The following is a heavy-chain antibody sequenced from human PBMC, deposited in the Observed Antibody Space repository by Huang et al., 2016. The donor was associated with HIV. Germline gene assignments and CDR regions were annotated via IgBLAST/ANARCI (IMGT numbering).Heavy chain of an antibody. D-gene: IGHD1-26*01. CDR2: SYDDGST. J-gene: IGHJ3*02. V-gene: IGHV3-53*01. CDR3: ARRWDWAAFDI. CDR1: GFTVSTNY. Sequence: EVQLVESGGGLIQPGGSLRLSCAASGFTVSTNYMTWVRQAPGKGLGWVSISYDDGSTFYTDSVRGRFTIARDNSNNTLYLQMNSLRPEDTAVYYCARRWDWAAFDIWGQGTMVTVCS.